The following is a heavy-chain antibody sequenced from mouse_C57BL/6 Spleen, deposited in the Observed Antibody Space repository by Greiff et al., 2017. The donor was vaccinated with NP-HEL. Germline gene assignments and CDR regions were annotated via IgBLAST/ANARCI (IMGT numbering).Heavy chain of an antibody. CDR3: ARQYYGSSYAMDY. Sequence: EVQRVESGGGLVKPGGSLKLSCAASGFTFSDYGMHWVRQAPEKGLEWVAYISSGSSTIYYADTVKVRFTISRDNAKNTLFLQMTSLRSEDTAMYYCARQYYGSSYAMDYWGQGTSVTVSS. CDR2: ISSGSSTI. J-gene: IGHJ4*01. V-gene: IGHV5-17*01. D-gene: IGHD1-1*01. CDR1: GFTFSDYG.